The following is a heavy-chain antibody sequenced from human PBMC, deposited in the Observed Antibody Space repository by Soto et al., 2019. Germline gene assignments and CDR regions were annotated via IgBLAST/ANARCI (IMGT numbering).Heavy chain of an antibody. Sequence: QVQLQESGPGLVKPSQTLSLTCTVSGGSISSGGYYWSWIRQHPGKGLEWIGYIYYSGSTYYNPSLKSRFTISLDPSRNQFPQKLRSVTAADTAVYYGARAVGVVSNWFAPWGQGTLVTVSS. D-gene: IGHD2-15*01. CDR3: ARAVGVVSNWFAP. CDR1: GGSISSGGYY. CDR2: IYYSGST. J-gene: IGHJ5*02. V-gene: IGHV4-31*03.